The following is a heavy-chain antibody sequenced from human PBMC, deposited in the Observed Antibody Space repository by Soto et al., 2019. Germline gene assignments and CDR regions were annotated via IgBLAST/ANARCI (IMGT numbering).Heavy chain of an antibody. CDR2: ISSSSAYI. CDR3: ARVRSYSSRQGYGLDV. D-gene: IGHD5-18*01. CDR1: GFTFNTYT. Sequence: VGSLRLSCAASGFTFNTYTMNWGRQSPGKWLEWVASISSSSAYIYYAGSVQGRFTISRDDAKNSLSLQMNSLTAEDTAVYYCARVRSYSSRQGYGLDVWGQGTSVSVSS. J-gene: IGHJ6*02. V-gene: IGHV3-21*01.